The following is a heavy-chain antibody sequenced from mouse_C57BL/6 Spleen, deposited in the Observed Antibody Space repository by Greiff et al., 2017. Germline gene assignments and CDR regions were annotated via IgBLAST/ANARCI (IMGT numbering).Heavy chain of an antibody. V-gene: IGHV1-80*01. D-gene: IGHD1-1*01. CDR1: GYAFSSYW. CDR2: IYPGDGDT. J-gene: IGHJ2*01. Sequence: QVQLKQSGAELVKPGASVKISCKASGYAFSSYWMNWVKQRPGKGLEWIGQIYPGDGDTNYNGKFKGKATLTADKSSSTAYMQLSSLTSEDSAVYFCARGTTVVATGCDYWGQGTTLTVSS. CDR3: ARGTTVVATGCDY.